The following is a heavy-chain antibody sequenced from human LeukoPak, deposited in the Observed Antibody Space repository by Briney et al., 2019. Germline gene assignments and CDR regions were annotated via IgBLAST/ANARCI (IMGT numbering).Heavy chain of an antibody. J-gene: IGHJ4*02. Sequence: GGSLRLSCAGSGFTFSNYAMYWVRQAPGKGLEWVAATSYDESKKNYADSVKGRFSISKDNSKNTLYLQMNSQTVDDTAVYYCAKGPDGFDYWGQGALVTVSS. CDR1: GFTFSNYA. V-gene: IGHV3-30*04. CDR2: TSYDESKK. CDR3: AKGPDGFDY.